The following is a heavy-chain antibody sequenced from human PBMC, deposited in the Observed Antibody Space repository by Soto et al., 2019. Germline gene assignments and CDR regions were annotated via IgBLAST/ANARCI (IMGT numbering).Heavy chain of an antibody. D-gene: IGHD3-16*01. CDR3: ARERDGVLDS. J-gene: IGHJ4*02. Sequence: GGSLRLSCEASGFTFSNYAMSWVRQVPGKGLEWVSGITSGGGDTYYVDSVKGRFTISRDNSRNTLFLQTNALRGEDTAVYYCARERDGVLDSWGQGTLGTVSS. V-gene: IGHV3-23*01. CDR2: ITSGGGDT. CDR1: GFTFSNYA.